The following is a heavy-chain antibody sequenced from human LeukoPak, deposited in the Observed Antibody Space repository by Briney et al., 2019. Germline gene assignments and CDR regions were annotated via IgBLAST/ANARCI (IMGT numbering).Heavy chain of an antibody. CDR2: TYYSGST. CDR1: GGSISSSSYY. J-gene: IGHJ6*03. CDR3: ARAFAVPAAIPGDYYYYMDV. V-gene: IGHV4-39*07. Sequence: SETLSLTCTVPGGSISSSSYYWGWIRQPPGKGLEWIERTYYSGSTYYNPSLKSRLTISVDTSQNQFSLKLSSVTAADTAVYYCARAFAVPAAIPGDYYYYMDVWGKGTTVTVSS. D-gene: IGHD2-2*02.